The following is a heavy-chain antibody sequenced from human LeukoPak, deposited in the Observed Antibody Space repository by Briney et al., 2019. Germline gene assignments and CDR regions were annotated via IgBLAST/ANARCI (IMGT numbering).Heavy chain of an antibody. Sequence: GGSLRLSCAASGFTFSGYGMHWVRQAPGKGLEWVAFIRNDGTNKYYADSVKGRFTISRDNSKNTLYLQMNSLRAEDTAVYYCAKVFSQNYPFMYLDYWGQGTLVTVSS. CDR3: AKVFSQNYPFMYLDY. D-gene: IGHD1-7*01. J-gene: IGHJ4*02. CDR2: IRNDGTNK. V-gene: IGHV3-30*02. CDR1: GFTFSGYG.